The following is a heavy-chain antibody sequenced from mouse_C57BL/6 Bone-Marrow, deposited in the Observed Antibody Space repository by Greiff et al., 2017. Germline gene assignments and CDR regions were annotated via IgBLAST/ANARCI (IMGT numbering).Heavy chain of an antibody. CDR1: GFSFTSYG. Sequence: QVQLQQSGPGLVQPSQSLSLTCTVSGFSFTSYGVHWVRQSPGKGLEWLGVIWRGGSTDYNAAFMSRLSITKNNSKSQVFFKMNRLQAADTALYDCDKRWDYGIGMDYWGQGTSVTVSS. V-gene: IGHV2-5*01. CDR3: DKRWDYGIGMDY. CDR2: IWRGGST. J-gene: IGHJ4*01. D-gene: IGHD1-1*01.